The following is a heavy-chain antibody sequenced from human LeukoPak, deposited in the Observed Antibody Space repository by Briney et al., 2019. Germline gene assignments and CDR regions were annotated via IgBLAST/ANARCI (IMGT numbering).Heavy chain of an antibody. J-gene: IGHJ4*02. Sequence: GESPRISCKGSGYNFTNYWISWVRQMPGKGLEWMGTIDPSDSYNNYSPSFRGHVTISADKSISTAYLQWSSLKASDTAVYYCARAYSRSRFDYWGQGTLVTVSS. CDR3: ARAYSRSRFDY. CDR2: IDPSDSYN. CDR1: GYNFTNYW. V-gene: IGHV5-10-1*01. D-gene: IGHD6-6*01.